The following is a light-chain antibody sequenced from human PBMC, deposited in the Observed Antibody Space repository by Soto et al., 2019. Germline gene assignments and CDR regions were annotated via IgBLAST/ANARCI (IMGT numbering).Light chain of an antibody. Sequence: QSALTQPPSASGSPGQSVTISCTGTSSDVGAYNDVSWYQQHAGKAPKLVIYEVTKRPSGVPDRFSGSKSANTASLIVSGLQAEDEADYYCSSFASSNTWVFGGGTKLTVL. CDR1: SSDVGAYND. CDR2: EVT. J-gene: IGLJ3*02. V-gene: IGLV2-8*01. CDR3: SSFASSNTWV.